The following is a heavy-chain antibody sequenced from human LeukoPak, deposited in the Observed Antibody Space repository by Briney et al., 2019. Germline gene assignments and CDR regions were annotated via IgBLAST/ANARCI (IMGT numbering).Heavy chain of an antibody. D-gene: IGHD5-18*01. V-gene: IGHV4-34*01. J-gene: IGHJ6*03. CDR2: INHSGST. CDR1: GGSFSGYY. CDR3: ARLKDTNDYYYMDV. Sequence: SETLSLTCAVYGGSFSGYYWSWIRQPPGKGLEWIGEINHSGSTNYNPSLKSRVTISVDTSKNQFSLKLSSVTAADTAVYYCARLKDTNDYYYMDVWGKGTTVTISS.